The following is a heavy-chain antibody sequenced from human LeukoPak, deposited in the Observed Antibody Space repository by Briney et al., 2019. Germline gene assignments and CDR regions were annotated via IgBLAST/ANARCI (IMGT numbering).Heavy chain of an antibody. Sequence: PSETLSLTCTVSGGSISSYYWSWIRQPPGKGLEWIGYIYYSGSTNYNPSLKSRVTISVDTSKNQFSLKLSSVTAADTAVYYCARGGDYVAYYFYGMDVWGQGTTVTVSS. V-gene: IGHV4-59*01. CDR3: ARGGDYVAYYFYGMDV. CDR1: GGSISSYY. CDR2: IYYSGST. D-gene: IGHD3-10*02. J-gene: IGHJ6*02.